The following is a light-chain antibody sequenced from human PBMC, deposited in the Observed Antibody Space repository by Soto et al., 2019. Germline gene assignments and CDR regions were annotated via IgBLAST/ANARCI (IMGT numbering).Light chain of an antibody. J-gene: IGKJ2*01. CDR3: QQYYSTPSQAT. V-gene: IGKV4-1*01. CDR2: WAS. CDR1: QSVLYSSNNKNY. Sequence: DIVMTQSPDSLAVSLGERATINCKSSQSVLYSSNNKNYLAWYQQKPGQPPKLLIYWASTRESGVPDRFSGSGSGTDFTLTISSLQAEDVAVYYCQQYYSTPSQATFGQGTKLEIK.